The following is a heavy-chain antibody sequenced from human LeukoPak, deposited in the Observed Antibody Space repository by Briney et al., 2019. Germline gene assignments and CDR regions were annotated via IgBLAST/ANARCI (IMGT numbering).Heavy chain of an antibody. J-gene: IGHJ4*02. CDR2: INPNSGGT. Sequence: ASVKVSCKASGYTFTGYYMHWVRQAPGQGLERMGWINPNSGGTNYAQKFQGRVTMTRDTSISTAYMELSRLRSDDTAVYYCARDPGDNPGEAFDYWGQGTLVTVSS. V-gene: IGHV1-2*02. CDR1: GYTFTGYY. D-gene: IGHD3-9*01. CDR3: ARDPGDNPGEAFDY.